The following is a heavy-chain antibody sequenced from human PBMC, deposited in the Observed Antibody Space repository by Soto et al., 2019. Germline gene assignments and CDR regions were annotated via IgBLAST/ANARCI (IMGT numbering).Heavy chain of an antibody. Sequence: QVQLQESGPGLVKPSHTLTITCTVSDDSITGGGYFWTWIRQLPGKGLEWLGSTYYRGNTFYNPSLTRRGTISLDPAQRRVSLRLTSVTAADTAIYFCARGGSGTYHVWGQGTLVIVSS. CDR2: TYYRGNT. J-gene: IGHJ4*02. CDR1: DDSITGGGYF. V-gene: IGHV4-31*02. CDR3: ARGGSGTYHV. D-gene: IGHD3-10*01.